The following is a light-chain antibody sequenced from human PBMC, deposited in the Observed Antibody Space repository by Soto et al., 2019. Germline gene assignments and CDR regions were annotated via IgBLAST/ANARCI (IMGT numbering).Light chain of an antibody. J-gene: IGLJ1*01. CDR2: EVT. CDR1: SSDVGGYNY. CDR3: SSYVGSDVFV. V-gene: IGLV2-8*01. Sequence: QSALTQPPSASGSPGQSVAISCTGTSSDVGGYNYVSWYQQHPGKAPKLMIYEVTKRPSGVPDRFSGSKSGNTAFLTVSGLQPGDEADYYCSSYVGSDVFVFGTGTKVTVL.